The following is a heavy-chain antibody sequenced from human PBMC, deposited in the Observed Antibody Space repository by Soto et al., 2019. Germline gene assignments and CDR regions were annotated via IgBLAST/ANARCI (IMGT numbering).Heavy chain of an antibody. CDR2: LVVGSGNT. CDR1: GFMFTSSA. D-gene: IGHD2-2*02. CDR3: ARLLCLSTSCYTGSRHFFDY. V-gene: IGHV1-58*01. J-gene: IGHJ4*02. Sequence: ASVKVSCKTSGFMFTSSAVQWVRQARGQRLEWIGWLVVGSGNTHYAQHFQERVTLTRDMSTGTAYMELSSLRSEDTAMYYCARLLCLSTSCYTGSRHFFDYWGQGALVTVSS.